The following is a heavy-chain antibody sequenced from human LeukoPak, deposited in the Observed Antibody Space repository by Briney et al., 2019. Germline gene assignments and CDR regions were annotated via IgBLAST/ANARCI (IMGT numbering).Heavy chain of an antibody. J-gene: IGHJ6*02. CDR2: IYYSGST. V-gene: IGHV4-30-4*01. D-gene: IGHD3-22*01. Sequence: SETLSLTCTVSGGSISSGDYYWSWIRQPPGKGLEWIGYIYYSGSTYYNPSLKSRVTISVDTSKNQFSLKLSSVTAADTVVYYCARASAMIVVVGHYGMDVWGQGTTVTVSS. CDR1: GGSISSGDYY. CDR3: ARASAMIVVVGHYGMDV.